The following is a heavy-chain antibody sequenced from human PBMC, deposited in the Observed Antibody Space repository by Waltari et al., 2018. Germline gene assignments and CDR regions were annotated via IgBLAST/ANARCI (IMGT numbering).Heavy chain of an antibody. CDR3: AILGRYDSSGYLDY. CDR2: ISSRGSTI. D-gene: IGHD3-22*01. Sequence: QLQLQESGPGLVKPSETLSLTCPVSGGSISSSSYYWGWIRQPPGKGLEWVSYISSRGSTIYYADSVKGRVTISRDNAKNSLYLQMNSLRAEDTAVYYCAILGRYDSSGYLDYWGQGTLVTVSS. J-gene: IGHJ4*02. V-gene: IGHV3-11*04. CDR1: GGSISSSSYY.